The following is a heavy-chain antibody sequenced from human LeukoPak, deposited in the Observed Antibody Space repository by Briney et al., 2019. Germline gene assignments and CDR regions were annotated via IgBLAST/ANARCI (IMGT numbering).Heavy chain of an antibody. CDR1: GGSISSYY. J-gene: IGHJ3*02. CDR3: ARGRVVVPVAVGAARFPYALDI. CDR2: IYYSGST. D-gene: IGHD2-2*01. Sequence: MSSETLSLTCTVSGGSISSYYWSWIRQPPGKGLEWIGYIYYSGSTNYNPSLKSRVTISVDTSKNQFSLKLSSVTAADTAVYYCARGRVVVPVAVGAARFPYALDIWGQGRMVTVSS. V-gene: IGHV4-59*01.